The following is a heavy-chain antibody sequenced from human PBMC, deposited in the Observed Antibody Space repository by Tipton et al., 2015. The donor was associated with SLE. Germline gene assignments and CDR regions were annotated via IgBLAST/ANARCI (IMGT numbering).Heavy chain of an antibody. D-gene: IGHD4-11*01. CDR1: GGSISSYY. Sequence: TLSLTCTVSGGSISSYYWSWIRQPPGKGLEWIGYIYYSGSTNYNPSLKSRVTISVDTSKNQFSLKLSSVTAADTAVYYCARWAGPTVNFDYWRPGTLVTVSS. CDR2: IYYSGST. J-gene: IGHJ4*02. V-gene: IGHV4-59*01. CDR3: ARWAGPTVNFDY.